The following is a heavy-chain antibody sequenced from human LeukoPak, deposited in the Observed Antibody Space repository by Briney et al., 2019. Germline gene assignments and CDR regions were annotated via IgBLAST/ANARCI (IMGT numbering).Heavy chain of an antibody. J-gene: IGHJ5*02. Sequence: PGGSLRLSRVASGFTFSSYAMSWVRQAPGKGLDWVSTISGNGDSTYYADSVKGRFTISRDNSKNTLYLQMSSLRAEDTAVYYCAKKVGATINWFDPWGQGTLVTVSS. D-gene: IGHD1-26*01. CDR1: GFTFSSYA. V-gene: IGHV3-23*01. CDR3: AKKVGATINWFDP. CDR2: ISGNGDST.